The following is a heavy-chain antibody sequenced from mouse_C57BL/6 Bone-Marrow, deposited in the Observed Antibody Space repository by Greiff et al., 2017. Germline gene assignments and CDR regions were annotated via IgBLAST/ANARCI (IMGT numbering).Heavy chain of an antibody. V-gene: IGHV1-81*01. J-gene: IGHJ2*01. CDR1: GYTFTSYG. Sequence: QVQLQQSGAELARPGASVKLSCKASGYTFTSYGISWVKQRTGQGLEWIGEIYPRSGNTYYNEKFKGKATLTADKSSSTAYMELRSLTSEDSAVYFGARGDLLWLRQGVDYWGQGTTLTVSS. CDR3: ARGDLLWLRQGVDY. D-gene: IGHD2-2*01. CDR2: IYPRSGNT.